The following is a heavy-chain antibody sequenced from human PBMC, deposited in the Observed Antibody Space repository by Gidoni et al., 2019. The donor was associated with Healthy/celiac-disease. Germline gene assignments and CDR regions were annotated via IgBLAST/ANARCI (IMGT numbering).Heavy chain of an antibody. J-gene: IGHJ4*02. D-gene: IGHD6-13*01. CDR2: IYYSGST. CDR3: AREQLVRGFDY. CDR1: RGSISSGGYY. Sequence: QVQLQESGTGLGKPSQTLSLTCTVSRGSISSGGYYWSWIRQHPGKGLEWIGYIYYSGSTYYNPSLTSRVTISVDTSKNQFSLKLSSVTAADTAVYYCAREQLVRGFDYWGQGTLVTVSS. V-gene: IGHV4-31*03.